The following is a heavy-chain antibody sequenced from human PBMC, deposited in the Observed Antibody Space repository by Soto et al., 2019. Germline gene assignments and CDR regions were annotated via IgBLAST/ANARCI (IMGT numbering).Heavy chain of an antibody. D-gene: IGHD1-26*01. Sequence: LSLTCAVYGGSFSGYYWSWIRQPPGKGLEWIGEINHSGSTNYNPSLKSRVTISVDTSKNQFSLKLSSVTAADTAVYYCARGLRGLVGATWAYYYGMDVWGQGTTVTVSS. CDR3: ARGLRGLVGATWAYYYGMDV. J-gene: IGHJ6*02. CDR1: GGSFSGYY. CDR2: INHSGST. V-gene: IGHV4-34*01.